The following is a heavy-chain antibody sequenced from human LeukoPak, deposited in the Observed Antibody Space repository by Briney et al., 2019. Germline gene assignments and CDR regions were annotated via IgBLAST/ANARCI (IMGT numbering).Heavy chain of an antibody. CDR1: GGSFSVYY. D-gene: IGHD6-13*01. CDR3: ARGTIAAAAGYNWFDP. Sequence: PETLSLTCAVHGGSFSVYYWSCIRQPPGKGLEWIGEINHIGSTNYNPSLKSRVTISVDTSKNQFSLKLSSVTAADTAVYYCARGTIAAAAGYNWFDPWGQGTLVTVSS. V-gene: IGHV4-34*01. J-gene: IGHJ5*02. CDR2: INHIGST.